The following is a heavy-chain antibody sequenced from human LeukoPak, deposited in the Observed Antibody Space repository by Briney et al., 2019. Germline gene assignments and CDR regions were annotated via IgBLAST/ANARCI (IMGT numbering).Heavy chain of an antibody. Sequence: GGSLRLSCAASGFTFGSYWMSWVRHAPGRGLEWVANINEDGSETYYVDSMKGRFTISRDNAKNSLFLEMNSLRAEDTAVYYCARGRQMTYWGQGTLVTVSS. V-gene: IGHV3-7*04. CDR2: INEDGSET. CDR3: ARGRQMTY. J-gene: IGHJ4*02. CDR1: GFTFGSYW.